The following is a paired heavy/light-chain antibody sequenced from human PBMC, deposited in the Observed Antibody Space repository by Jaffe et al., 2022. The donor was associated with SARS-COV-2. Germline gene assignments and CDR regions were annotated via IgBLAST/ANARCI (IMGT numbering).Light chain of an antibody. CDR2: EGS. CDR1: SSDVGSYSL. V-gene: IGLV2-23*01. J-gene: IGLJ3*02. Sequence: QSALTQPASVSGSPGQSITISCTGTSSDVGSYSLVSWYQKHPGKAPKLMIYEGSKRPPGVSNRFSGSKSGNTASLTISGLQAEDEADYYCCSYAGSSIVWVFGGGTKLTVL. CDR3: CSYAGSSIVWV.
Heavy chain of an antibody. Sequence: EVQLVESGGGLVQPGGSLKISCAASGFTFSGSAMHWVRQASGKGLEWIGRIRSKANTYATTYAASVKGRFTISRDDLKNTAYLQLNSLKIEDSAVYYCTSPIRYLDWNDAFDLWGQGAMITVSS. V-gene: IGHV3-73*02. CDR1: GFTFSGSA. CDR2: IRSKANTYAT. J-gene: IGHJ3*01. D-gene: IGHD3-9*01. CDR3: TSPIRYLDWNDAFDL.